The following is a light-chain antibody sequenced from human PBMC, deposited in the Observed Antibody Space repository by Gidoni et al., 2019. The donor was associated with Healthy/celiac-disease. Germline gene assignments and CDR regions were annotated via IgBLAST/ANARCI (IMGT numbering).Light chain of an antibody. Sequence: EIVLTQSPATLSLSPGERATLSCRASQSVSSYLAWYQQKPGQAPRLLIYDASNRATGIPARFSGSGSGTYFTLTISSLEPEYCAVYYCQQRSNRPTFGGGTKVEIK. CDR1: QSVSSY. CDR2: DAS. V-gene: IGKV3-11*01. J-gene: IGKJ4*01. CDR3: QQRSNRPT.